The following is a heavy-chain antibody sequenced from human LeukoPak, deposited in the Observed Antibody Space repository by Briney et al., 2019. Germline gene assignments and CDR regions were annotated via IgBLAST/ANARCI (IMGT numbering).Heavy chain of an antibody. V-gene: IGHV4-34*01. CDR3: ARGQFWRGSEIRV. Sequence: SETLSLTCRVDGESFSGYYWIWTRQPPGKGLEWIGEINHSGSTNYNPSLKSRVTLSVDTSKSQFSLKVTSVTAADTAMYYCARGQFWRGSEIRVWGQGTLVTVSS. J-gene: IGHJ4*02. CDR2: INHSGST. D-gene: IGHD1-26*01. CDR1: GESFSGYY.